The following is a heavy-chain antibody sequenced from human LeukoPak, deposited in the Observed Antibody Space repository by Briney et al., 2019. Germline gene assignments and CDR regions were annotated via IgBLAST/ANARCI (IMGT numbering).Heavy chain of an antibody. J-gene: IGHJ5*02. CDR2: FYSGGKT. CDR3: ARGLYSNWFDP. D-gene: IGHD3-16*02. CDR1: GFTVSSSY. Sequence: GGSLRLSCAASGFTVSSSYMSWVRQAPGKGLEWVSVFYSGGKTYYTDSVKGRFTISRDNSKNTLYLQMNSLRAEDTAVYYCARGLYSNWFDPWGQGTLVTVSS. V-gene: IGHV3-53*01.